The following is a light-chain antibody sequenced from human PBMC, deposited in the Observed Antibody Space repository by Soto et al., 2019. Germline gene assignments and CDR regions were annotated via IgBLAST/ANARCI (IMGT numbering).Light chain of an antibody. Sequence: EIVLTQSPGTLSLSPGERATLSCRASQSLSSSYLAWHQQKPGQAPRLVIYGAFSRATGIPDRFSGSGSGTDFTLTISRLEPEDFAVYYCQQYGSLITLGQGTRLEIK. CDR2: GAF. CDR3: QQYGSLIT. CDR1: QSLSSSY. J-gene: IGKJ5*01. V-gene: IGKV3-20*01.